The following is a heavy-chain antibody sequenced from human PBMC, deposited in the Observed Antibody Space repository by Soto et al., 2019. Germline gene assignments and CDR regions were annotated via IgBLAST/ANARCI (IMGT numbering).Heavy chain of an antibody. D-gene: IGHD4-17*01. CDR2: IYYSGST. CDR1: GGSISSSSYY. J-gene: IGHJ4*02. Sequence: QLQLQESGPGLVKPSETLSLTCTVSGGSISSSSYYWGWIRQPPGKGLEWIGSIYYSGSTYYNPSLKSRVTISVYTSKNQCSLKLSSVTAADTAVYYCESVAVTTVGRWGQGTLVTVSS. CDR3: ESVAVTTVGR. V-gene: IGHV4-39*01.